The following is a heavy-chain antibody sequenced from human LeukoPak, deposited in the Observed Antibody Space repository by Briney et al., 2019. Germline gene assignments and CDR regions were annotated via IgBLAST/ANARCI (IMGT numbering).Heavy chain of an antibody. CDR2: ISSSGSTI. CDR1: GFTFSSYS. J-gene: IGHJ4*02. V-gene: IGHV3-48*01. D-gene: IGHD5-24*01. Sequence: GGSLRLSCAASGFTFSSYSMNWVRQAPGKGLEWVSSISSSGSTIYYADSVKGRFTISRDNSKNTLYLQMNSLRAEDTAVYYCARDRTRMATMDYWGQGTLVTVSS. CDR3: ARDRTRMATMDY.